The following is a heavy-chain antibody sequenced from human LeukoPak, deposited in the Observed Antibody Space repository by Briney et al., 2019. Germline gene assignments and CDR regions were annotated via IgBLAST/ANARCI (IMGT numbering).Heavy chain of an antibody. V-gene: IGHV4-59*01. D-gene: IGHD5-24*01. J-gene: IGHJ4*02. CDR2: IYYSGST. CDR1: GGSISSYY. Sequence: SETLSLTCTVSGGSISSYYWSWIRRPPGKGLEWIGYIYYSGSTNYNPSLKSRVTISVDTSKNQFSLKLSSVTAADTAVYYCARGGDGYNTPNYFDYWGQGTLVTVSS. CDR3: ARGGDGYNTPNYFDY.